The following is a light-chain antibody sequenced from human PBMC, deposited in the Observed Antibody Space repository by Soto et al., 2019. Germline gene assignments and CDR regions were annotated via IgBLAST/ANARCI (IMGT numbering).Light chain of an antibody. Sequence: DIQMTQSPSSVSASVGDRVTITCRASQDISSWVGWYQQKPGKAPKLLISAASSLQSGVPRRFSGSGSGTDFTLIISSLQPEDFATYFCQQGDSFPFTFGGGTKVEIK. V-gene: IGKV1-12*01. J-gene: IGKJ4*01. CDR3: QQGDSFPFT. CDR2: AAS. CDR1: QDISSW.